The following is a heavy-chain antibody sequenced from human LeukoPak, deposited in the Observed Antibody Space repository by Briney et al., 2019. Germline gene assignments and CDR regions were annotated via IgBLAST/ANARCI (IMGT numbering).Heavy chain of an antibody. V-gene: IGHV3-30*03. D-gene: IGHD2-15*01. J-gene: IGHJ6*02. Sequence: GGSLRLSCAASGFTFSSYGMHWVRQAPGKGLEWVAVISYDGSNKYYADSVKGRFTISRDNSKNTLYLQMNSLRAEDTAVYYCARESRYCSGGSCYRPYYYYYYGMDVWGQGTTVTVSS. CDR2: ISYDGSNK. CDR3: ARESRYCSGGSCYRPYYYYYYGMDV. CDR1: GFTFSSYG.